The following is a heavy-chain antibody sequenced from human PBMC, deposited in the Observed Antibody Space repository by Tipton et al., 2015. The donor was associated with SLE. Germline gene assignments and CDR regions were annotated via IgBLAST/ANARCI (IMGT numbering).Heavy chain of an antibody. CDR2: IRQDGSEK. CDR1: GFTFSDYW. J-gene: IGHJ5*02. CDR3: VSHGEPVRTIGVS. D-gene: IGHD1-14*01. V-gene: IGHV3-7*01. Sequence: SLRLSCAASGFTFSDYWMSWVRQAPGKGLEWVGNIRQDGSEKYYVGSVEGRFTISRDNSKSSVYLQMNSLTAADTAFYYCVSHGEPVRTIGVSWGQGILVTVSS.